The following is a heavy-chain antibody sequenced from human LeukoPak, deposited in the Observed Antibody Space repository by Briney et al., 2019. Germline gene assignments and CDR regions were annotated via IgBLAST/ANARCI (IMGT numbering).Heavy chain of an antibody. CDR3: ARHGYCSGDECYPYNWFDP. J-gene: IGHJ5*02. D-gene: IGHD2-15*01. CDR1: GASMSSSSYH. V-gene: IGHV4-39*01. CDR2: IYYSGTT. Sequence: PSETLSLTCTVSGASMSSSSYHWGWIRQAPGKGLEWIGSIYYSGTTYYNLSLKSRATISIDTSKRQFSLRVSAVTAADTAVYFCARHGYCSGDECYPYNWFDPWGQGTLVTVSS.